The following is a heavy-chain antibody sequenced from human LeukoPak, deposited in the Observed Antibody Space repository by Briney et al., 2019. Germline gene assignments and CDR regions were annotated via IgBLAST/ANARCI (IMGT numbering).Heavy chain of an antibody. CDR3: ARDPGIYYYYYGMDV. Sequence: SQTLSLTCTVSGGSISSGRYYWSWIRQPAGKGLEWIGRIYTSGSTNYNPSLKSRVTISVDTPKNQFSLKLSSVTAADTAVYYCARDPGIYYYYYGMDVWGQGTTVTVSS. CDR1: GGSISSGRYY. CDR2: IYTSGST. V-gene: IGHV4-61*02. J-gene: IGHJ6*02.